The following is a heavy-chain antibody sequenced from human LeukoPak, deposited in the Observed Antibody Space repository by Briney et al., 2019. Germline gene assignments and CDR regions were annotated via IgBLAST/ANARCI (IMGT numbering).Heavy chain of an antibody. CDR2: TYYRSKWYY. CDR3: ARDKWLDTFFDY. V-gene: IGHV6-1*01. D-gene: IGHD6-19*01. Sequence: SQTLSLTCDVSGDSVSRSSAAWTWIRRSPSRGLEWLGRTYYRSKWYYDYAESVQGRITINPDTSKNQVSLQLKSVTTEDTAVYYCARDKWLDTFFDYWGQGILVTVSS. J-gene: IGHJ4*02. CDR1: GDSVSRSSAA.